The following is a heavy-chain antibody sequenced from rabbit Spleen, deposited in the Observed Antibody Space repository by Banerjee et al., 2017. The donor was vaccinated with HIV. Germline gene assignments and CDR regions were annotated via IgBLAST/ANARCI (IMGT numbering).Heavy chain of an antibody. CDR3: ARDTGSSFSSYGMDL. CDR2: IAGSSSGFT. D-gene: IGHD8-1*01. J-gene: IGHJ6*01. CDR1: GLDFSSSYW. V-gene: IGHV1S45*01. Sequence: QEQVEESGGGLVQPEGSLTLSCKASGLDFSSSYWICWVRQAPGKGLEWISCIAGSSSGFTYSATWAKGRFTCSKTSSTTVTLQMTSLTVADTATYFCARDTGSSFSSYGMDLWGPGTLVTVS.